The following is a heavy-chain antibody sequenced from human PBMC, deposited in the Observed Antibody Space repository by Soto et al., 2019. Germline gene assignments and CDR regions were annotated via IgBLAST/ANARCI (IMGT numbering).Heavy chain of an antibody. D-gene: IGHD1-26*01. CDR1: GYTFTNYA. CDR3: ARGGRLYWSFDL. V-gene: IGHV1-3*01. J-gene: IGHJ2*01. Sequence: VQLLQSVAAVRKPGASVKVSCKASGYTFTNYAMHWVRQAPGQRLEWMGWINAGNGNTKDSQKFQDRVTITSDTSASTAYKELSSLRSEDTAVYYCARGGRLYWSFDLWGRCTLVTVSS. CDR2: INAGNGNT.